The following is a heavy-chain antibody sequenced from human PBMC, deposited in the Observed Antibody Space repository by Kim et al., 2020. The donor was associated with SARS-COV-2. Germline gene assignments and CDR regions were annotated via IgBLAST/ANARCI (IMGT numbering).Heavy chain of an antibody. CDR1: GYTFTNYG. CDR3: AREFNWNLFFYYYAMDV. V-gene: IGHV1-18*01. J-gene: IGHJ6*01. D-gene: IGHD1-7*01. CDR2: ISTYSGDT. Sequence: ASVKVSCKASGYTFTNYGINWVRQAPGQGLEWMGWISTYSGDTNYAQKFQGRVTMTTDTSTSTAYMELRSLRSDDTAVYYCAREFNWNLFFYYYAMDVWGQETTVTVSS.